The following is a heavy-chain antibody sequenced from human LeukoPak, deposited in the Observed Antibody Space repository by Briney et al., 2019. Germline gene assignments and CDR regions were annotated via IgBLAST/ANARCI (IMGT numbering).Heavy chain of an antibody. V-gene: IGHV1-8*01. CDR3: AEEDIVVVPAALHYYYYGMDV. CDR1: GYTFTSYD. D-gene: IGHD2-2*01. Sequence: ASVKVSCKASGYTFTSYDINWVRQATGQGLEWMGWMNPNSGNTGYAQKFQGRVTMTRNASISTAYMELSSLRSEDTAVYYCAEEDIVVVPAALHYYYYGMDVWGQGTTVTVSS. J-gene: IGHJ6*02. CDR2: MNPNSGNT.